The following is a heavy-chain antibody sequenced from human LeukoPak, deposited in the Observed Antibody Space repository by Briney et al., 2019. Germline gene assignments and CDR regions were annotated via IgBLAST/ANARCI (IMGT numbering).Heavy chain of an antibody. D-gene: IGHD2-21*01. V-gene: IGHV1-2*02. Sequence: GASVKVSCKASGYTFTGYYMHWVRQAPGQGLEWMGWINPNSGGTNYAQEFQGRVTMTRDTSISTAYMELSRLRSDDTAVYYCANAHGCGGDCYSLDYWGQGTLVTVSS. J-gene: IGHJ4*02. CDR1: GYTFTGYY. CDR3: ANAHGCGGDCYSLDY. CDR2: INPNSGGT.